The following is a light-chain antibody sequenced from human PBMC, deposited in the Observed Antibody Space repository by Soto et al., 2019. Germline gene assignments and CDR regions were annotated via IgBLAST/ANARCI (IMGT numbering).Light chain of an antibody. CDR1: SSDVGGYNY. J-gene: IGLJ2*01. CDR2: DVS. Sequence: QSALTQPRSVSGSPGQSVTISCTGTSSDVGGYNYVSWYQQHPGKAPKLMVYDVSKRPSGVPDRFSGSKSGNTASLTISGLQAEDEADYYCCSYAGSFTGVVFGGETQLTVL. CDR3: CSYAGSFTGVV. V-gene: IGLV2-11*01.